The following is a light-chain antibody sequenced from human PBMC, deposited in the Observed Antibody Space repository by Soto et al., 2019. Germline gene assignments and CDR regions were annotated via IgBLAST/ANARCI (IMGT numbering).Light chain of an antibody. CDR3: QQSYTTLFT. V-gene: IGKV1-39*01. CDR2: AAS. CDR1: QALSNY. Sequence: DIHFTHSPSVLSSSVLYRVTITCLASQALSNYLNWYQQKPGKAPKLLMYAASTLQSGVPSRFSGSGSETDFTLTISSLQPEDLATYYCQQSYTTLFTFGPGTKVDIK. J-gene: IGKJ3*01.